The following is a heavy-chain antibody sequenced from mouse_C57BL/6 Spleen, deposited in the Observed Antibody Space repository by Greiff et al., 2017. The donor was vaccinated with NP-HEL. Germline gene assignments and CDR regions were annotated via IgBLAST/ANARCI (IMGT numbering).Heavy chain of an antibody. CDR2: IYPRSGNT. Sequence: VQLQQSGAELARPGASVKLSCKASGYTFTSYGISWVKQRTGQGLEWIGEIYPRSGNTYYNEKFKGKATLTADKSSSTAYMELRSLTSEDSAVYFCARRRGGEGYYAMDYWGQGTSVTVSS. CDR3: ARRRGGEGYYAMDY. V-gene: IGHV1-81*01. CDR1: GYTFTSYG. J-gene: IGHJ4*01.